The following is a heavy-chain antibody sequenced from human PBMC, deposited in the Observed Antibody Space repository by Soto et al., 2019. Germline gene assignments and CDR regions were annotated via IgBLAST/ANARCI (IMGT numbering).Heavy chain of an antibody. J-gene: IGHJ5*02. D-gene: IGHD6-13*01. CDR1: GFTFSSYS. CDR2: ISSSSSYI. Sequence: EVQLVESGGGLVKPGGSLRLSCAASGFTFSSYSMNWVRQAPGKGLEWVSSISSSSSYIYYADSVKGRFTISRDNAKNSLDLQMNSLRDEDTAVYYCARDRGQQLVPYWFDPWGQGTLVTVSS. CDR3: ARDRGQQLVPYWFDP. V-gene: IGHV3-21*01.